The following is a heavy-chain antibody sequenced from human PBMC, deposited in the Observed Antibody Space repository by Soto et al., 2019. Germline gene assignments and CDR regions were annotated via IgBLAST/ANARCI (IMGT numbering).Heavy chain of an antibody. V-gene: IGHV4-59*01. Sequence: SETLSLTCTVSGGSIRNVYWSWIRQSPGKRLEWIGFIFHSGNAKYNPSLKSRVTISVDTSKNQFSLSLGSVTAADTAVYFCARAHAPTLPFDYWGQGTLVTVSS. CDR1: GGSIRNVY. D-gene: IGHD2-15*01. CDR2: IFHSGNA. CDR3: ARAHAPTLPFDY. J-gene: IGHJ4*01.